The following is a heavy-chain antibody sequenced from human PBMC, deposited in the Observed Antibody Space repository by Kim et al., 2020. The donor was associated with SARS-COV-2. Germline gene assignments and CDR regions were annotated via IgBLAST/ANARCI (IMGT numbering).Heavy chain of an antibody. D-gene: IGHD3-10*01. J-gene: IGHJ6*02. CDR2: IYSGGST. CDR1: GFTVSSNY. CDR3: AREGSGVTMVRGVSYYGMDV. Sequence: GGSLRLSCAASGFTVSSNYMSWVRQAPGKGLEWVSVIYSGGSTFYADSVKGRFTISRDNSKNTLYLQMNSLRAEDTAVYYCAREGSGVTMVRGVSYYGMDVWGLGTTVTVSS. V-gene: IGHV3-53*01.